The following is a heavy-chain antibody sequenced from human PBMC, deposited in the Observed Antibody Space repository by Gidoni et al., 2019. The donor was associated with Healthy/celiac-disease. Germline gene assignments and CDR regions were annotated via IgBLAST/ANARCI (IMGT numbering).Heavy chain of an antibody. V-gene: IGHV3-30*18. CDR1: GFTFSSYG. CDR2: ISYDGSNK. Sequence: QVQLAESGGGVVQPGRSLRLSCAASGFTFSSYGMHWVRQAPGKGLEWVAVISYDGSNKYYADSVKGRFTISRDNSKNTLYLQMNSLRAEDTAVYYCAKQRGYDSSGYYFYYFDYWGQGTLVTVSS. D-gene: IGHD3-22*01. CDR3: AKQRGYDSSGYYFYYFDY. J-gene: IGHJ4*02.